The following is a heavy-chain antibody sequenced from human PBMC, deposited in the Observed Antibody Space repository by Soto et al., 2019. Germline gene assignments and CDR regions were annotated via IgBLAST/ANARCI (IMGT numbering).Heavy chain of an antibody. CDR3: ARGPRRLTSIAARPVNRKGNWFDP. V-gene: IGHV4-34*01. D-gene: IGHD6-6*01. Sequence: SETLSLTCAVYGGSFSGYYWSWIRQPPGKGLEWIGEINHSGSTNYNPSLKSRVTISVDTSKNQFSLKLSSVTAADTAVYYCARGPRRLTSIAARPVNRKGNWFDPCGQGTLVTVSS. CDR2: INHSGST. CDR1: GGSFSGYY. J-gene: IGHJ5*02.